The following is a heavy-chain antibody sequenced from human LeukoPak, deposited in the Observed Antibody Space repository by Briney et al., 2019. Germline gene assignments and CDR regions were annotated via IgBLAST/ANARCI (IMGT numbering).Heavy chain of an antibody. J-gene: IGHJ6*03. V-gene: IGHV4-39*01. CDR1: GGSMSSGSYS. D-gene: IGHD2-15*01. CDR2: IYLSGST. Sequence: SETLSLTCNVSGGSMSSGSYSWGWIRQPPGKGLEWFGNIYLSGSTYYNPSLKSRVTISVDTSKKQFSLKLTSVTAADTAVYYCASFYCSGGSCYQYYCYYYMDVWGKGTTVTISS. CDR3: ASFYCSGGSCYQYYCYYYMDV.